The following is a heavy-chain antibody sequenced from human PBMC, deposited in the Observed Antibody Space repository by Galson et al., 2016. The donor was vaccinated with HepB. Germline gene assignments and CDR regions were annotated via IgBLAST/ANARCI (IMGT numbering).Heavy chain of an antibody. CDR2: IYIDAST. CDR1: GFTVSNNY. Sequence: SLRLSCAASGFTVSNNYMSWVRQAPGKGLEWVSVIYIDASTYYADSVKGRFTISRDNSKNTLYLQMNNLRVEDTAVYFCARDPVRQQVAYWSQGTLVTVSS. CDR3: ARDPVRQQVAY. D-gene: IGHD6-13*01. J-gene: IGHJ4*02. V-gene: IGHV3-53*01.